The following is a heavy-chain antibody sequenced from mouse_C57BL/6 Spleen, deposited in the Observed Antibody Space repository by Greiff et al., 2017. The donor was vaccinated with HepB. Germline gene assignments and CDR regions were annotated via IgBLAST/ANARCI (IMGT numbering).Heavy chain of an antibody. CDR3: ARDDYDDGYFDY. D-gene: IGHD2-4*01. CDR2: ISYDGSN. Sequence: EVQLQQSGPGLVKPSQSLSLTCSVTGYSITSCYYWNWIRQFPGNKLEWMGYISYDGSNNYNPSLKNRISITRDTSKNQFFLKLNSVTTEDTATYYCARDDYDDGYFDYWGQGTTLTVSS. V-gene: IGHV3-6*01. CDR1: GYSITSCYY. J-gene: IGHJ2*01.